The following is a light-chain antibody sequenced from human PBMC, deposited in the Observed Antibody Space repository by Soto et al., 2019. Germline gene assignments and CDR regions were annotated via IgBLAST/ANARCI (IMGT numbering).Light chain of an antibody. CDR1: QSVSSN. Sequence: EIVMTQSPATLSVSPGERATLSCRASQSVSSNLAWYQQKPGQAPRLLIYGASTRATGIPARFSGSGSGTEFNLTISSLQSEDFAVYYCQQYNNWPVGFTFAPGTKVDIK. V-gene: IGKV3-15*01. J-gene: IGKJ3*01. CDR2: GAS. CDR3: QQYNNWPVGFT.